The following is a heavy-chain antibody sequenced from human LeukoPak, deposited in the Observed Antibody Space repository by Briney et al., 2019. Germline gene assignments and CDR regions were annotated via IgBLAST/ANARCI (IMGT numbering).Heavy chain of an antibody. Sequence: ASVKVSCKASGYTFTSYYMHWVRQAPGQGLEWMGIINPSGGSTSYAQKFQGRVTMTRDTSTSTVYMELSSLRSEDTAVYYCATLVEYSSSSREGWFDPWGQGTLVTVSS. CDR3: ATLVEYSSSSREGWFDP. D-gene: IGHD6-6*01. CDR2: INPSGGST. V-gene: IGHV1-46*01. CDR1: GYTFTSYY. J-gene: IGHJ5*02.